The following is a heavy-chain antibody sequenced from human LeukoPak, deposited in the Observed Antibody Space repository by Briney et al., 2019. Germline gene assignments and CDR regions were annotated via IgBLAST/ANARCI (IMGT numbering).Heavy chain of an antibody. D-gene: IGHD3-10*01. CDR3: TRGGPYYRTGSDY. CDR2: IYHNGMT. V-gene: IGHV4-38-2*01. CDR1: GDSIRSDYY. J-gene: IGHJ4*02. Sequence: PSETLSLTCAVSGDSIRSDYYWAWARQPPGKGLEWVGSIYHNGMTFYNPSLKSRLIMSVDTSNNHFSLKLTPVTAADTAVYYCTRGGPYYRTGSDYWGQGTPVTVSS.